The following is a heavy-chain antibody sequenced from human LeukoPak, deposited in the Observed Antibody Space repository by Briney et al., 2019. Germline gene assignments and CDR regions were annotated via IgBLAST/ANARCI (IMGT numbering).Heavy chain of an antibody. CDR3: AKGRAGYTNPYYFDY. Sequence: GGSLRLSCAASGFTFSTYAMSWVRQAPGKGLEWVSTISGSGANTYYADSVRGRFTISRDNSKNTLYPHMNSLRAEDTAVYYCAKGRAGYTNPYYFDYWGQGTLVTVSS. D-gene: IGHD3-16*02. V-gene: IGHV3-23*01. J-gene: IGHJ4*02. CDR1: GFTFSTYA. CDR2: ISGSGANT.